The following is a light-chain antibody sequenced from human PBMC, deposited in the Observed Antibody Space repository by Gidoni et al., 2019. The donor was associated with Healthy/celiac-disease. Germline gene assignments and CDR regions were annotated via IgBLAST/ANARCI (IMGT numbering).Light chain of an antibody. CDR1: QSVSSY. V-gene: IGKV3-11*01. CDR2: DAS. J-gene: IGKJ3*01. Sequence: DIVLTQSPATMSLSPGERATLSCRASQSVSSYLAWYQQKPGQAPRLLIYDASNRDTGIPARFSGSGSVTDFTLTISSLEPEDFAVYYCQQRSNWPLLFTFGPGTKVDIK. CDR3: QQRSNWPLLFT.